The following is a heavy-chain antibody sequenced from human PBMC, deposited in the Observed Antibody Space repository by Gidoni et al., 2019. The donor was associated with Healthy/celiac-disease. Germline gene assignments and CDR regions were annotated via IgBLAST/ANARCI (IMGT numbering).Heavy chain of an antibody. Sequence: EVQLVESGGGLVKPGGSLRLSCAASGFTFSSYSMNWVRQAPGKGLEWVSSISSSSSYIYYADSVKGRFTISRDNAKNSLYLQMNSLRAEDTAVYYCARPDSPDYYFDYWGQGTLVTVSS. V-gene: IGHV3-21*01. CDR2: ISSSSSYI. D-gene: IGHD3-22*01. CDR3: ARPDSPDYYFDY. J-gene: IGHJ4*02. CDR1: GFTFSSYS.